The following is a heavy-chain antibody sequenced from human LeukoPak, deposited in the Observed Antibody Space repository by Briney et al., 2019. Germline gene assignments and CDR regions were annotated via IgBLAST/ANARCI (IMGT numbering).Heavy chain of an antibody. D-gene: IGHD6-13*01. CDR2: IYSGGST. Sequence: GGSLRLSCAASGFTVSSNYMSWVRQAPGKGLEWVSVIYSGGSTYYADSVKGRFTISRDNSKNTLYLQMNSLRAEDTAVYYCARDPGGSSWSDAFDIWGQGTMVTVSS. CDR3: ARDPGGSSWSDAFDI. CDR1: GFTVSSNY. J-gene: IGHJ3*02. V-gene: IGHV3-53*01.